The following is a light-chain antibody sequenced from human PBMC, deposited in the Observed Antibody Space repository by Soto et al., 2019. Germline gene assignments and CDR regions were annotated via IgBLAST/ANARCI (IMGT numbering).Light chain of an antibody. J-gene: IGLJ3*02. CDR3: STWDDRLNGWV. CDR2: NGD. CDR1: ISNIGKDT. V-gene: IGLV1-44*01. Sequence: QSVLTQPPSVSGTPGLRVNISCSGGISNIGKDTVNWYQQLPGTAPKLLMFNGDKRPSGVPDRFSGSRSGTSASLPISGLQSDDEAVYFCSTWDDRLNGWVFGGGTKLTVL.